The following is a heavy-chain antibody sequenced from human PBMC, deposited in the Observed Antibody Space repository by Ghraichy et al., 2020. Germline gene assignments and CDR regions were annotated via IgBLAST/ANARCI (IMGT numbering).Heavy chain of an antibody. V-gene: IGHV3-7*01. J-gene: IGHJ6*02. CDR1: RFIFSNYW. CDR2: INQDGSET. D-gene: IGHD2-2*01. Sequence: GGSLRLSCAASRFIFSNYWMTWVRQAPGRGLEWVANINQDGSETHYVDAVKGRFTISRDNAKNSLYLQMNSLRAEDTAVYYCARDHVVSSKSAVGMDVWGQGTTVTVSS. CDR3: ARDHVVSSKSAVGMDV.